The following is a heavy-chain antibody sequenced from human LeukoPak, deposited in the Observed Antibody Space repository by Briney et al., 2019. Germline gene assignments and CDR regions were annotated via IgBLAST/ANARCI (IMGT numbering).Heavy chain of an antibody. CDR2: ISGSGGST. J-gene: IGHJ4*02. V-gene: IGHV3-23*01. CDR1: GFTFSSYA. Sequence: PGGSLRLSCAASGFTFSSYAMSWVRQAPGKGLEWVSAISGSGGSTYYADSVKGRFTISRDNSKNTLYLQMNSLRAEDTAVYYCAKGLVVSALTGDCSGGSCYLPIDYWGQGTLVTVSS. CDR3: AKGLVVSALTGDCSGGSCYLPIDY. D-gene: IGHD2-15*01.